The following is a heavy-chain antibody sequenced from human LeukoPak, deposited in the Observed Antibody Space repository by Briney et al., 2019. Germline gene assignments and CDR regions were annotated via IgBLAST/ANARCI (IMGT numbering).Heavy chain of an antibody. CDR3: ARDWVLRGYYTDV. D-gene: IGHD2-8*02. CDR2: ISSSSSTI. J-gene: IGHJ6*03. Sequence: LPGGSLRLSCAASGFTFSSYSMNWVRQAPGKGLEWVSYISSSSSTIYYADSVKGRFTISRDNAKNSLYLQMNSLRAEDTAVYYCARDWVLRGYYTDVWGKGTTVTVSS. V-gene: IGHV3-48*04. CDR1: GFTFSSYS.